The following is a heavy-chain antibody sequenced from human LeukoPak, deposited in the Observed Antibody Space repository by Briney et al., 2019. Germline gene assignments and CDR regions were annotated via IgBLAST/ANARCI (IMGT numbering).Heavy chain of an antibody. CDR1: DGSFSGYY. CDR2: INHSGST. V-gene: IGHV4-34*01. CDR3: ARGLNDSWTGENY. Sequence: SETLSLTCAVYDGSFSGYYWSWIRHPPGKGLEWIGEINHSGSTNYNPSLKSRGTISLDTSKSQFSLKVRYVTAADTAVYYCARGLNDSWTGENYWGQGTLVTVSS. D-gene: IGHD3-3*01. J-gene: IGHJ4*02.